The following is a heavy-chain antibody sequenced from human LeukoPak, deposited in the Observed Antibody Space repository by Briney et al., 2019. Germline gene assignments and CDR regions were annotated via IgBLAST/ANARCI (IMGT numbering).Heavy chain of an antibody. CDR3: ARDPSAGSES. D-gene: IGHD6-25*01. CDR1: GFTFSSFG. Sequence: GGTLRLSCAASGFTFSSFGMSWVRQAPGKGLEWVANIKPDGSEKNYVDSVKGRFTISRDNAKSSLYLQMNSLRVEDTAVYYCARDPSAGSESWGQGTLVTVSS. J-gene: IGHJ4*02. V-gene: IGHV3-7*01. CDR2: IKPDGSEK.